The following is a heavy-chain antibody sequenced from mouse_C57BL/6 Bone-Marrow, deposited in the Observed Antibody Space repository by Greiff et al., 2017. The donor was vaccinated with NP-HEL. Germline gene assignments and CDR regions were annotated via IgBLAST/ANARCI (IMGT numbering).Heavy chain of an antibody. CDR1: GYTFTGYW. CDR3: ASWGYYWYFDV. CDR2: ILPGSGST. V-gene: IGHV1-9*01. J-gene: IGHJ1*03. D-gene: IGHD2-2*01. Sequence: QVQLQQPGAELVKPGASVKMSCKATGYTFTGYWIEWVKQRPGHGLEWIGEILPGSGSTNYNEKFKGKATFTADTSSNTAYMQLSSLTTEDSAIYYCASWGYYWYFDVWGTGTTVTVSS.